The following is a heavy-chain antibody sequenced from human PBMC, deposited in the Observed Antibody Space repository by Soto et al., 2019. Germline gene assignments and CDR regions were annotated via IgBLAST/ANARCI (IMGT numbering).Heavy chain of an antibody. J-gene: IGHJ4*02. CDR3: ARATNDYGDCVDY. CDR1: GGSISSYY. V-gene: IGHV4-59*01. Sequence: PSETLSLTCTVSGGSISSYYLSWIRQPPGKGLEWIGYIYYSGSTNYNPSLKSRVTISVDTSKNQFSLKLSSVTAADTAVYYCARATNDYGDCVDYWGQGTLVTVSS. D-gene: IGHD4-17*01. CDR2: IYYSGST.